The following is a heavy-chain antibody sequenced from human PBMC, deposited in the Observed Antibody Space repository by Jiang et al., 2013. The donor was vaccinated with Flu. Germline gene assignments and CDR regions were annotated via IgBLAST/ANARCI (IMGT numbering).Heavy chain of an antibody. CDR2: IYTSGST. J-gene: IGHJ6*02. V-gene: IGHV4-61*02. D-gene: IGHD2-2*01. CDR3: ARGGVVVPAANYYYYGMDV. Sequence: GPGLVKPSQTLSLTCTVSGGSISSGSYYWSWIRQPAGKGLEWIGRIYTSGSTNYNPSLKSRVTISVDTSKNQFSLKLSSVTAADTAVYYCARGGVVVPAANYYYYGMDVWGQGTTVTVSS. CDR1: GGSISSGSYY.